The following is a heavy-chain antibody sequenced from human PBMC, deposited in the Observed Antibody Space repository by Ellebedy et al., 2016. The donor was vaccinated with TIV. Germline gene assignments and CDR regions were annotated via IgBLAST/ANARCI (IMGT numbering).Heavy chain of an antibody. CDR3: ARAYYYDSIAYYFDS. V-gene: IGHV1-2*02. J-gene: IGHJ4*02. Sequence: ASVKVSCKASGYRFTKFYMHWMRQAPGQGPEWMGVIDPSVGTTTYAQKFLGRVTLTRDTSISTAYMGLSRLRSDDTAIYYCARAYYYDSIAYYFDSWGQGTLVTVSP. D-gene: IGHD3-22*01. CDR2: IDPSVGTT. CDR1: GYRFTKFY.